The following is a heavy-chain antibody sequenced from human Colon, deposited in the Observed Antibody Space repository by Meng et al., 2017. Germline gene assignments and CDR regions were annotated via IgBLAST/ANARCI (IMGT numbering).Heavy chain of an antibody. Sequence: GGSLRPSCAASGFAFKTYWMHWVRQVPGKGLVWVSRINPDGSLTSHADSVKGRFTISRDNAKNTLFLQMSSLRAEDTAVYYCVRDLGGHDGYWGQGTLVTVSS. V-gene: IGHV3-74*01. CDR1: GFAFKTYW. D-gene: IGHD5-12*01. CDR3: VRDLGGHDGY. J-gene: IGHJ4*02. CDR2: INPDGSLT.